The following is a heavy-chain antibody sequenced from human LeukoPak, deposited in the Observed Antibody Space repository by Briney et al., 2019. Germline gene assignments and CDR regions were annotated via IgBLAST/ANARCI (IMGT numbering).Heavy chain of an antibody. J-gene: IGHJ4*02. V-gene: IGHV3-21*04. CDR2: ISSSSSYI. CDR1: GFTFSSYS. D-gene: IGHD6-13*01. Sequence: GRSLRLSCAASGFTFSSYSMNWVRQAPGKGLEWVSSISSSSSYIYYADSVKGRFTISRDNSKNTLYLQMNSLRAEDTAVYYCAKSFGPVIAAAGTGADWGQGTLVTVSS. CDR3: AKSFGPVIAAAGTGAD.